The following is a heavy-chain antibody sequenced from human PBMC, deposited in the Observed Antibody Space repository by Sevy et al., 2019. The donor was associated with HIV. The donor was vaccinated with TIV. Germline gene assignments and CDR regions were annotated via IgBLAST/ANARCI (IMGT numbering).Heavy chain of an antibody. CDR2: LNWDSGSV. J-gene: IGHJ4*02. Sequence: GGSLRLSCAASGFTFDDFAMHWVRQVPGKGLEWVSGLNWDSGSVAYAATVKGQFTISRDNAKNALFLQMNSLRAEDTALYYCAKDIGATGIAVVANWGQGIQVTVSS. D-gene: IGHD6-19*01. CDR1: GFTFDDFA. CDR3: AKDIGATGIAVVAN. V-gene: IGHV3-9*01.